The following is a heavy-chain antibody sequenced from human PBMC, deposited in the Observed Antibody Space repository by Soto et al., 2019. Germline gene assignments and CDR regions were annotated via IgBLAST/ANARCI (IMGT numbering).Heavy chain of an antibody. Sequence: QVQLQESGPGLVKPSGTLSLTCGVSGDSVSSPYYWCWVRQPPGKGLEWIGEVFQTGATSYNPSLSSRVTISLDESNNQFSLDLRSVTAADTAVYYCARRAGWYAVHSWGPGNLLIVSS. CDR1: GDSVSSPYY. V-gene: IGHV4-4*02. J-gene: IGHJ4*02. D-gene: IGHD6-19*01. CDR2: VFQTGAT. CDR3: ARRAGWYAVHS.